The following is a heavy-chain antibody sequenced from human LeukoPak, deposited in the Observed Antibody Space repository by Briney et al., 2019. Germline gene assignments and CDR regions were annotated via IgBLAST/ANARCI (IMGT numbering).Heavy chain of an antibody. J-gene: IGHJ6*04. D-gene: IGHD6-13*01. V-gene: IGHV1-18*04. CDR3: ARVGAAVLDYYHGMDV. CDR2: ISAYNGNT. Sequence: ASVKVSCKASGYTFTSYGISWVRQAPGQGLEWMGWISAYNGNTNYAQKLQGRVTMTTDTSTSTAYMELRSLRSDDTAVYYCARVGAAVLDYYHGMDVWGKGTTVTVSS. CDR1: GYTFTSYG.